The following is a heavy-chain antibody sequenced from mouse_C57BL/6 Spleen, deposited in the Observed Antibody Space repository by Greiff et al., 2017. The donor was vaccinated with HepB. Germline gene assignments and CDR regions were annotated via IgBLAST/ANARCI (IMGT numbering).Heavy chain of an antibody. CDR3: ARDEDYAMDY. V-gene: IGHV3-6*01. CDR2: ISYDGSN. CDR1: GYSITSGYY. Sequence: DVKLQESGPGLVKPSQSLSLTCSVTGYSITSGYYWNWIRQFPGNKLEWMGYISYDGSNNYNPSLKNRISITRDTSKNQFFLKLNSVTTEDTATYYCARDEDYAMDYWGQGTSVTVSS. J-gene: IGHJ4*01.